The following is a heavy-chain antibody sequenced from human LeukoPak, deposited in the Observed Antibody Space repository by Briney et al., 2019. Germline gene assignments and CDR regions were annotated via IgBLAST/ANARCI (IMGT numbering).Heavy chain of an antibody. CDR1: GFTFSSYA. CDR2: ISYDGSNK. Sequence: GGSLRLSCAASGFTFSSYAMHWVRQAPGKGLEWVAVISYDGSNKYYAGSVKGRFTISRDNSKNTLYLQMNSLRAEDTAVYYCARRAYWGQGTLVTVSS. CDR3: ARRAY. J-gene: IGHJ4*02. V-gene: IGHV3-30*04.